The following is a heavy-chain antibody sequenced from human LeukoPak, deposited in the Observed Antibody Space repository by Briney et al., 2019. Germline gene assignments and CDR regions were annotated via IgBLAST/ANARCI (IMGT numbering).Heavy chain of an antibody. CDR2: ISAGGRTT. CDR3: ASWADTGSDSWSGPFDY. J-gene: IGHJ4*02. Sequence: GGSLRLSCAVSGLTFRNLKMNWVRQAPGKGLEWVSYISAGGRTTFYADSVTGRFAISRDNARNSLYLQMSSLRVGDTAVYYCASWADTGSDSWSGPFDYWGQGSLVTVSS. V-gene: IGHV3-48*03. D-gene: IGHD3-3*01. CDR1: GLTFRNLK.